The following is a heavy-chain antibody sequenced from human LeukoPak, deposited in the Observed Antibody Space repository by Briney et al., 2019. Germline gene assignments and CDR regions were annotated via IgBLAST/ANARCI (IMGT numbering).Heavy chain of an antibody. V-gene: IGHV3-23*01. CDR2: ISGSGGST. D-gene: IGHD4-17*01. CDR1: GFTFSSYA. CDR3: AKDAYGDYVLLFDY. J-gene: IGHJ4*02. Sequence: GGSLRLSCAASGFTFSSYAMSWVRQAPGNGLEWVSAISGSGGSTYYADSVKGRFTISRDNTKNTLYLQMNSLRAEDTAVYYCAKDAYGDYVLLFDYWGQGTLVTVSS.